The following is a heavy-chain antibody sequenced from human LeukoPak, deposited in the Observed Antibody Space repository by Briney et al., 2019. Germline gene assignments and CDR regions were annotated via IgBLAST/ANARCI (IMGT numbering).Heavy chain of an antibody. J-gene: IGHJ4*02. Sequence: SETLSLTCAVYGGSFSGYYWSWIRQPPGKGLEWIGEINHSGSTNYNPSLKSRVTISVDTSKNQFSLKLSSVTAADTAVYYCAGLNGFLNYYDSSGYSDYWGQGTLVTVSS. CDR3: AGLNGFLNYYDSSGYSDY. CDR1: GGSFSGYY. CDR2: INHSGST. D-gene: IGHD3-22*01. V-gene: IGHV4-34*01.